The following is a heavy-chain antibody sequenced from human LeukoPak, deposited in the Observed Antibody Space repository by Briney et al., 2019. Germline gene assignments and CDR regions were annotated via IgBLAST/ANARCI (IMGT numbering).Heavy chain of an antibody. V-gene: IGHV1-18*01. Sequence: ASVKVSCKASGYTFTSYGISWVRQAPGQGLEWMGWISAYNGNTNYAQKLQGRVTITTDTSTSTVYMELSSLRSEDTAVYYCARDAANYYDSSGYCIDYWGQGTLVTVSS. CDR3: ARDAANYYDSSGYCIDY. J-gene: IGHJ4*02. CDR1: GYTFTSYG. D-gene: IGHD3-22*01. CDR2: ISAYNGNT.